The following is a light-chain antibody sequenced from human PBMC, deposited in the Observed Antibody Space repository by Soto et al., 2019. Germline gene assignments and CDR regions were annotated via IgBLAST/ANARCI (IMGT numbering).Light chain of an antibody. Sequence: QSALTQPPSVSGSPGQSITISCTGTSSDIGAYHYVSWYQQRPGKAPKVLIYAVNNRPSGISDRFSGSKSGNTASLTISGLQAEDEAVYYCNLYTSSDTVVFGGGTKLTVL. CDR2: AVN. CDR1: SSDIGAYHY. CDR3: NLYTSSDTVV. V-gene: IGLV2-14*01. J-gene: IGLJ2*01.